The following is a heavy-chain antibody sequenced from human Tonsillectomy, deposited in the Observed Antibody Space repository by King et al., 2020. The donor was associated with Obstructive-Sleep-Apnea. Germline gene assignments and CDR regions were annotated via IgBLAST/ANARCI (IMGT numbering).Heavy chain of an antibody. CDR1: GFTVSSNY. D-gene: IGHD2-15*01. V-gene: IGHV3-66*01. CDR3: ARDLKGWFFGGENAFDI. CDR2: IYSGGST. J-gene: IGHJ3*02. Sequence: VQLVESGVGLVQPGGSLRLSCAASGFTVSSNYMSWVRQAPGKGLEWVSVIYSGGSTYYADSVKGRFTISRDTSKNTLYLQMNSLRAEDTAVYYCARDLKGWFFGGENAFDIWGQGTMVTVSS.